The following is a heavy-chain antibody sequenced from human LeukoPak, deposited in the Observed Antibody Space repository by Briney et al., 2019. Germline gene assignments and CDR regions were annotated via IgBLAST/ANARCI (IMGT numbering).Heavy chain of an antibody. Sequence: SETLSLTCTLSIGSLSSGDYYGGWIRQPPGKGLEWIGYIYYSGSTYYNPSLKSRVNISVDTSKNQFSLKLTSATAADTAMYYYDRVPLYDYGSYRFDYWGQGTLVTVSS. V-gene: IGHV4-30-4*01. CDR2: IYYSGST. J-gene: IGHJ4*02. D-gene: IGHD3-10*01. CDR1: IGSLSSGDYY. CDR3: DRVPLYDYGSYRFDY.